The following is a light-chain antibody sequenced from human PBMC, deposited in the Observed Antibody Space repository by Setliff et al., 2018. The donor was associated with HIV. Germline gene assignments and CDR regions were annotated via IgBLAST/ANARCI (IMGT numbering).Light chain of an antibody. CDR3: MQGTHWQT. J-gene: IGKJ1*01. V-gene: IGKV2-30*02. Sequence: EAVMTQSPLSLPVTLGQPASISCRSSQSLVHSSGNTYLHWFHQRPGQSPRRLIYDVSNRDSGVPDRFSGSGSGTDFTLKISRVEAEDVGVYYCMQGTHWQTVGQGTKVDIK. CDR2: DVS. CDR1: QSLVHSSGNTY.